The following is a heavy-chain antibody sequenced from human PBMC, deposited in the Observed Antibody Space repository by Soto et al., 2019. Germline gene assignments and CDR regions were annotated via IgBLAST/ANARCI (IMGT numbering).Heavy chain of an antibody. CDR1: GFTFSSYA. V-gene: IGHV3-23*01. J-gene: IGHJ4*02. D-gene: IGHD3-22*01. CDR2: ISGSGGST. CDR3: AKDPYYYDSSGYYFDY. Sequence: GGSLRLSCAASGFTFSSYAMSWVRQAPGKGLEWVSAISGSGGSTYYADSVKGRFTISRDNSKNTLYLQMSSLRAEDTAVYYCAKDPYYYDSSGYYFDYWGQGTLVTVSS.